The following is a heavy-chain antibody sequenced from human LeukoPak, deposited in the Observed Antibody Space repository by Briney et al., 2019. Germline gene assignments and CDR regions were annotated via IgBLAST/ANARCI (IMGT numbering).Heavy chain of an antibody. Sequence: GGSLRLSCAASGFTFSSYAMHWVRQAPGKGLEWVAVISYDGSNKYYADSVKGRFTISRDNSKNTLYLQMNSLRAEDTAVYYCARSGSGSYIYYYYYMDVWGKGTTVTVSS. J-gene: IGHJ6*03. CDR1: GFTFSSYA. CDR2: ISYDGSNK. D-gene: IGHD3-10*01. CDR3: ARSGSGSYIYYYYYMDV. V-gene: IGHV3-30*04.